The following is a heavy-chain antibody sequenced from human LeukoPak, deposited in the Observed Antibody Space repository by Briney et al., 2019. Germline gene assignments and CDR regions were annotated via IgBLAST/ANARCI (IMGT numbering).Heavy chain of an antibody. V-gene: IGHV4-38-2*02. J-gene: IGHJ3*02. Sequence: SETLSLTCTVSGYSISSGYYWGWIRQPPGKGLEWIGSIYHSGSTYYNPSLKSRVTISVDTSKNQFSLKLSSVTAADTAVYYCARWALDAFDIWGQGTMVTVSS. CDR3: ARWALDAFDI. CDR2: IYHSGST. CDR1: GYSISSGYY.